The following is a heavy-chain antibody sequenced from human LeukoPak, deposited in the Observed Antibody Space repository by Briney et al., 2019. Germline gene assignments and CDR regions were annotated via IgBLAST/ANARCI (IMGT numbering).Heavy chain of an antibody. CDR2: IYYSGSI. CDR1: GGSISSYY. Sequence: SETLSLTCTVSGGSISSYYWSWIRQPPGKGLEWIGYIYYSGSINYNPSLKSRVTISVDTSKNQFSLKLSSVTAADTAVYYCAISSGWYYFDYWGQGTLVTASS. D-gene: IGHD6-19*01. J-gene: IGHJ4*02. V-gene: IGHV4-59*08. CDR3: AISSGWYYFDY.